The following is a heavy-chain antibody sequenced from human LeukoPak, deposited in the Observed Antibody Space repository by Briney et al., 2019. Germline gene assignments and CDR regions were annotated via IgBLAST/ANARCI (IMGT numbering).Heavy chain of an antibody. CDR2: IKQDGSEK. V-gene: IGHV3-7*01. CDR3: ARRGYCSGGSCYNHFDY. Sequence: GGSLRLSCAASGFTFSSYWMSWVRQAPGKGLEWVANIKQDGSEKYYVDSVKGRFTISRDNAKSSLYLQMNSLRAEDTAVYYCARRGYCSGGSCYNHFDYWGQGTLVTVSS. CDR1: GFTFSSYW. J-gene: IGHJ4*02. D-gene: IGHD2-15*01.